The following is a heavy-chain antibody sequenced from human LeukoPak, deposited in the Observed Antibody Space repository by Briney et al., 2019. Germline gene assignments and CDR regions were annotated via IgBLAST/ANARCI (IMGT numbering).Heavy chain of an antibody. CDR2: ISSSGSTI. J-gene: IGHJ5*02. V-gene: IGHV3-11*01. D-gene: IGHD6-6*01. Sequence: GGSLRLSCAASGFTFSDYYMSWIRQAPGKGLEWVSYISSSGSTIYYADSVKGRFTIPRDNAKNSLYLQMNSLRAEDTAVYYCARDLDVSIAASNWFDPWGQGTLVTVSS. CDR3: ARDLDVSIAASNWFDP. CDR1: GFTFSDYY.